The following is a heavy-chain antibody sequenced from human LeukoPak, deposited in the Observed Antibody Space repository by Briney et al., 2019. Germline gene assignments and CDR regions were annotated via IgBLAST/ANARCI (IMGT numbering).Heavy chain of an antibody. CDR2: IHYSGST. Sequence: PSETLSLTCTVSGGSISSHYWSWIRQPPGKGLEWIGYIHYSGSTNYNPSLKSRVTISVDTSKNQFSLKLSSVTAADTAVYYCARAHGYSSGWYERKYYFDYWGQGTLVTVSS. V-gene: IGHV4-59*11. J-gene: IGHJ4*02. CDR1: GGSISSHY. CDR3: ARAHGYSSGWYERKYYFDY. D-gene: IGHD6-19*01.